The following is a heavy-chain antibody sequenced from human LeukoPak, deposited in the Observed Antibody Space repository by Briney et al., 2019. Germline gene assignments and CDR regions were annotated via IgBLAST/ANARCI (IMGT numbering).Heavy chain of an antibody. J-gene: IGHJ4*02. V-gene: IGHV4-38-2*02. CDR2: IYYSGST. Sequence: SETLSLTCTVSGYSISSGYYWGWIRQPPGKGLEWTGSIYYSGSTYYNPSLKSRVTISVDTSKNQFSLKLSSVTAADTAVYYCARTRYYYNSRSYGAPYYFDYWGKGTLVTVSS. D-gene: IGHD3-10*01. CDR1: GYSISSGYY. CDR3: ARTRYYYNSRSYGAPYYFDY.